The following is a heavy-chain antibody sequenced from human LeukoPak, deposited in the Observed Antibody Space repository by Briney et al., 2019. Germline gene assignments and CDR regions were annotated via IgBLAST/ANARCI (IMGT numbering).Heavy chain of an antibody. V-gene: IGHV3-53*01. CDR3: ARASWRYCSSTSCYGNWFDP. CDR1: GFTVSSNY. D-gene: IGHD2-2*01. Sequence: GGSLRLSCAASGFTVSSNYMSWVRQAPGKGLEWVSVIYSGGSTYYADSVKGRFTIIRDNSKKTVYLQMNSLRAEDTAVYYCARASWRYCSSTSCYGNWFDPWGQGTLVTVSS. J-gene: IGHJ5*02. CDR2: IYSGGST.